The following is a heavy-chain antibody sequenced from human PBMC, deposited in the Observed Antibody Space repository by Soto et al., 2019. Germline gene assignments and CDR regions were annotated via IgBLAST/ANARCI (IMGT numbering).Heavy chain of an antibody. CDR2: IYPGDSDT. D-gene: IGHD2-2*01. Sequence: GESLKISCKGSGYSFTSYWIGWVRQMPGKGLEWMGIIYPGDSDTRYSPSFQGQVTISADKSISTAYLQWSSLKASDTAMYYCARSVEGYCSSTSCYAFSGYYYYMDVWGKGTTVTVSS. CDR1: GYSFTSYW. J-gene: IGHJ6*03. V-gene: IGHV5-51*01. CDR3: ARSVEGYCSSTSCYAFSGYYYYMDV.